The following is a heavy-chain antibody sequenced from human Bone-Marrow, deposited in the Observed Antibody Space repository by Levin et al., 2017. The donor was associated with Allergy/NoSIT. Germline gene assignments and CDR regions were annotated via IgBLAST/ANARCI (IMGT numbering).Heavy chain of an antibody. D-gene: IGHD1-14*01. CDR3: ARVMTVTTVDY. Sequence: SCNVSGTSISNHYWSWFRQPPGKGLEWIGYVFPSGSTSYSSSLRRRVTISLDTSKNQFSLKLTSVTAADTAVYYCARVMTVTTVDYWGQGTLVTVSS. V-gene: IGHV4-59*11. CDR2: VFPSGST. J-gene: IGHJ4*02. CDR1: GTSISNHY.